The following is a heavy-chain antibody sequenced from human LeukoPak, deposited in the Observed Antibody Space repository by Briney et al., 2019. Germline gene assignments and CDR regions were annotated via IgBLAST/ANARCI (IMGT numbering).Heavy chain of an antibody. Sequence: SETLSLTCAVYGGSFSGYYWSWIRQPPGKGLEWIGEINHSGSTNYNPSLKSRVTISVDTSKNQFSLKLSSVTAVDTAVYYCARGPRSPGIAAAGTLFDYWGQGTLVTVSS. CDR2: INHSGST. V-gene: IGHV4-34*01. CDR3: ARGPRSPGIAAAGTLFDY. J-gene: IGHJ4*02. CDR1: GGSFSGYY. D-gene: IGHD6-13*01.